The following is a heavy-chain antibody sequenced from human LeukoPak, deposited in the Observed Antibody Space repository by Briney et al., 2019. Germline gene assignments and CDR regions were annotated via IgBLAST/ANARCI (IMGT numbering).Heavy chain of an antibody. V-gene: IGHV4-59*11. CDR3: VRPNPLDLTYYFDS. J-gene: IGHJ4*01. CDR2: IFHSGST. CDR1: GGSIKSHV. Sequence: SETLSLTCTVSGGSIKSHVWSWVRQPPGKRLEWVGYIFHSGSTNYNPPLKSRVTLSAATSTTQFSLRLTSVTAADTAVYYCVRPNPLDLTYYFDSSGHGTLFTVSS. D-gene: IGHD3/OR15-3a*01.